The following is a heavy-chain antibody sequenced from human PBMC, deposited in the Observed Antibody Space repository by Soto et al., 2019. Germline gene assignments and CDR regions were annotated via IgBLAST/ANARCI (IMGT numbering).Heavy chain of an antibody. V-gene: IGHV4-61*03. Sequence: SETLSLTCIVSGDSVTSGSYYWTWLRQPPGKGLEWIGYISYTGRTKYNPSLQSRVTISVDTSKNDFSLNRSSVTAADTAVYFCAREWGLLPYYVMNVWGHGTAVTVSS. CDR2: ISYTGRT. CDR1: GDSVTSGSYY. D-gene: IGHD7-27*01. CDR3: AREWGLLPYYVMNV. J-gene: IGHJ6*02.